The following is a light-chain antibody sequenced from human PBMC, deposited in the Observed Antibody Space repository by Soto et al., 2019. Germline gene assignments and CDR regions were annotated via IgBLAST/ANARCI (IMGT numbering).Light chain of an antibody. V-gene: IGKV1-5*01. CDR1: SSSKW. J-gene: IGKJ2*01. CDR2: DVS. CDR3: QHTTEYT. Sequence: DIQMTQSPSTLAASVGDTVTMTCRSSSKWLAWYQKKPGKAPKLLIYDVSNLERGVPPRFSGSTSGAESTLTITGLQPDDLGTYYCQHTTEYTFGQGTKVEIK.